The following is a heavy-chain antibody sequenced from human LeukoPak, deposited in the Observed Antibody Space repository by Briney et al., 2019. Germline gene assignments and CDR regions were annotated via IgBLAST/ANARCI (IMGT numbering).Heavy chain of an antibody. CDR1: GFTFSSYE. J-gene: IGHJ4*02. V-gene: IGHV3-20*04. D-gene: IGHD3-3*01. Sequence: GGSLRLSCAASGFTFSSYEMNWVRQAPGKGLEWVFGINWNGGSTGYADSVKGRFTISRDNAKNSLYLQMNSLRAEDTALYYCARESLGFDYWGQGTLVTVSS. CDR2: INWNGGST. CDR3: ARESLGFDY.